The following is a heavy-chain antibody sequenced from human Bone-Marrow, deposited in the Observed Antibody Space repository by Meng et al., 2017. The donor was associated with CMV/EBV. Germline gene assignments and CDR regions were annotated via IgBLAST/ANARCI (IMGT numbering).Heavy chain of an antibody. V-gene: IGHV1-46*01. CDR1: GYTFTANF. D-gene: IGHD3-10*01. CDR3: ARGGDLIHYYYYGMDV. CDR2: INPSSGST. J-gene: IGHJ6*02. Sequence: ASVKVSCKTSGYTFTANFIHWVRHAPGQGLEWMGMINPSSGSTSSHQKFKDRVTMTSDTSATTAYLEMRSLKFEDAAMIYCARGGDLIHYYYYGMDVWGQGTTVTVSS.